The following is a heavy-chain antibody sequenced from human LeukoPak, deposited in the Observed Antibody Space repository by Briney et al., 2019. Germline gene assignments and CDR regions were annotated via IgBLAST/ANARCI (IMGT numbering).Heavy chain of an antibody. V-gene: IGHV3-11*04. CDR1: GFTFSDYY. D-gene: IGHD2-15*01. CDR3: AKDSGGSCYQH. CDR2: MSSGGSTI. Sequence: GGSLRLSCAASGFTFSDYYMAWIRQAPGKGLEWLSYMSSGGSTINYADSVKGRFTISRDNAKSSLYLQMNSLTVDDTAVYYCAKDSGGSCYQHWGQGTLVTVSS. J-gene: IGHJ1*01.